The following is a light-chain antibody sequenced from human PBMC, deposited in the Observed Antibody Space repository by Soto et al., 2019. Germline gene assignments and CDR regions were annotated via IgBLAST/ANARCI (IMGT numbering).Light chain of an antibody. CDR2: GAS. Sequence: EIVMTQSPATLSVSPGERATLSCRASQSVSSNLAWYQQKPGQAPRLLIYGASTRATGIPARFSGSGSGTDFTLTISSLEPEDFAVYYCQQRSNWPPETFGGGTKVEIK. CDR1: QSVSSN. V-gene: IGKV3-15*01. CDR3: QQRSNWPPET. J-gene: IGKJ4*01.